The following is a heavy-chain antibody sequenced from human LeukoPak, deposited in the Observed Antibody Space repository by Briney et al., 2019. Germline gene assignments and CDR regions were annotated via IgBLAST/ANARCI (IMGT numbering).Heavy chain of an antibody. CDR1: GGSFSDYY. CDR3: AREEYSSGLHAY. Sequence: PSETLSLTCGVSGGSFSDYYWSWIRQSPGKGLECIGEINQSGNTNYNPSLKSRVTISIDTSKNQFSLKLNSVNVADTAVYYCAREEYSSGLHAYWGQGTLVTVSS. J-gene: IGHJ4*02. V-gene: IGHV4-34*01. CDR2: INQSGNT. D-gene: IGHD6-19*01.